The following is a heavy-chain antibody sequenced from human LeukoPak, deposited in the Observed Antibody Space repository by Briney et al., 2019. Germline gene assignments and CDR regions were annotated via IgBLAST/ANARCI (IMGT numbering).Heavy chain of an antibody. Sequence: GWSLRLSCEASGFTFSSYWRNWAAPDPGKGLEGVASKIHNGNWNYFVAFVKGRFTISRDNAKNSLYLQMSNWRAEDTAVYFCARGGGLDVWGQGATVTASS. D-gene: IGHD3-16*01. J-gene: IGHJ6*02. V-gene: IGHV3-7*03. CDR3: ARGGGLDV. CDR1: GFTFSSYW. CDR2: KIHNGNWN.